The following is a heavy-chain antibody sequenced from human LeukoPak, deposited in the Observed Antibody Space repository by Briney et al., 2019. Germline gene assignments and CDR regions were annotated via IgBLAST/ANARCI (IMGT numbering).Heavy chain of an antibody. Sequence: GGSLRLSCAASGFIFSSYSMNRVRQAPGKGLEWLSYITSGGNSIYYADSVKGRFTISRDNAKNSLYLQMNSLRAEDTAVYYCAREAKLGWFDPWGQGTLVTVSS. V-gene: IGHV3-48*01. D-gene: IGHD3-16*01. CDR2: ITSGGNSI. CDR3: AREAKLGWFDP. CDR1: GFIFSSYS. J-gene: IGHJ5*02.